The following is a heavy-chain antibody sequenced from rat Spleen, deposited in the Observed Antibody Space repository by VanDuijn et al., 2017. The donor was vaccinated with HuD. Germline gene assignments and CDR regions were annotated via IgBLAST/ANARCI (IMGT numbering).Heavy chain of an antibody. V-gene: IGHV2-13*01. CDR1: GFSLSNYG. J-gene: IGHJ2*01. Sequence: QVQPKESVPGMVQPSQTLSLPCTVSGFSLSNYGVIWVRQPPGKGLEWMGGIWGNGDTNYNSALKSRLSISRDTSKSQLFLKMNSLQTEDTAMYFCARSDFSSPYYFDYWGQGVMVTVSS. D-gene: IGHD1-8*01. CDR2: IWGNGDT. CDR3: ARSDFSSPYYFDY.